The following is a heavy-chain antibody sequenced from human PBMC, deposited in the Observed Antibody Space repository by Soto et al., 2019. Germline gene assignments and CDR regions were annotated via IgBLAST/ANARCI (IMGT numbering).Heavy chain of an antibody. CDR3: AKAPVDYVWGSYDY. CDR1: GFTFSSYA. V-gene: IGHV3-23*01. J-gene: IGHJ4*02. D-gene: IGHD3-16*01. CDR2: ISGSGGST. Sequence: EVQLLESGGGLVQPGGSLRLSCAASGFTFSSYAMSWVHQAPGKGLEWVSAISGSGGSTYYADSVKGRFTISRDNSKNTLYLQMNSLRAEDTAVYYCAKAPVDYVWGSYDYWGQGTLVTVSS.